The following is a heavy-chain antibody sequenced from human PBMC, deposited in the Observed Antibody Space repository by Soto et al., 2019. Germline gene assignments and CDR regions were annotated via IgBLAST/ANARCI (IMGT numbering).Heavy chain of an antibody. V-gene: IGHV3-11*01. J-gene: IGHJ3*02. Sequence: GGSLRLSCAASGFTFSDYYMSWIRQAPGKGLEWVSYISSSGSTIYYADSVKGRFTISRDNAKNSLYLQMNSLRAEDTAVYYCARDIDGDYVFDAFDIWGQGTMVTVSS. CDR2: ISSSGSTI. CDR3: ARDIDGDYVFDAFDI. D-gene: IGHD4-17*01. CDR1: GFTFSDYY.